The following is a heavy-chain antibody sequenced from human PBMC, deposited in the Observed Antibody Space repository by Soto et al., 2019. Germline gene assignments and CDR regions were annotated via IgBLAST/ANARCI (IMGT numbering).Heavy chain of an antibody. CDR2: TYYRSKWYN. CDR3: ARGGGQQLAFWFDP. Sequence: SQTLSLTCAISGDSVSSNSAAWNWIRQSPSRGLEWQGRTYYRSKWYNDYAVSVKSRITINPDTSKNQFSLQLNSVTPEDTAVYYCARGGGQQLAFWFDPWGQGTLVTVSS. D-gene: IGHD6-13*01. V-gene: IGHV6-1*01. CDR1: GDSVSSNSAA. J-gene: IGHJ5*02.